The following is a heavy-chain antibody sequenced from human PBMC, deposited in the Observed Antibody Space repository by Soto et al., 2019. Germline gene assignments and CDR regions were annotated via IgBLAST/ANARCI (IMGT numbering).Heavy chain of an antibody. CDR2: ISAYNGNT. Sequence: APVKGSRQASGYTFTSYGIRWARQAPGQGLEWMGWISAYNGNTNYAQKLQGRVTMTTDTSTSTAYMELRSLRSDDTAVYYCARSLTGTLDYWGQGTLVTVSS. J-gene: IGHJ4*02. V-gene: IGHV1-18*01. D-gene: IGHD1-7*01. CDR3: ARSLTGTLDY. CDR1: GYTFTSYG.